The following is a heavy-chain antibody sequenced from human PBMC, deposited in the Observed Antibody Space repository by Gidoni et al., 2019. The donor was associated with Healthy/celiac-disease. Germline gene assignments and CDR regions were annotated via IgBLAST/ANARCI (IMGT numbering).Heavy chain of an antibody. CDR1: GFTFSSYG. Sequence: QVQLVESGGGVVQPGRSLRLSCAASGFTFSSYGMHWVRQAPGKGLEWVAVIWYDGSNKYYADSVKGRFTISRDNSKNTLYLQMNSLRAEDTAVYYCARAPSCCSSLMGFDPWGQGTLVTVSS. CDR3: ARAPSCCSSLMGFDP. D-gene: IGHD2-15*01. CDR2: IWYDGSNK. V-gene: IGHV3-33*01. J-gene: IGHJ5*02.